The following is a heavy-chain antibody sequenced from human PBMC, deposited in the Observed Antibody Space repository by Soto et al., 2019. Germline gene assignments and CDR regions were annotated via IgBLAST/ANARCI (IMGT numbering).Heavy chain of an antibody. CDR2: IRSKTNSYAT. J-gene: IGHJ4*02. CDR3: TRQNDAVQRLVAAKEDNFES. D-gene: IGHD2-15*01. CDR1: GFTFGGSA. Sequence: GGSLRLSCAASGFTFGGSAMHWVRQASGKGLEWVGHIRSKTNSYATAYAESVKGRFTISRDDSMNTAYLQMNSLKTEDTAVYFCTRQNDAVQRLVAAKEDNFESWGQGTRVT. V-gene: IGHV3-73*01.